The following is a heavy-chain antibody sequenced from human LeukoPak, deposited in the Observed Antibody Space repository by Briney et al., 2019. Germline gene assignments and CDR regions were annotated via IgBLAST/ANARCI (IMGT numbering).Heavy chain of an antibody. V-gene: IGHV5-51*01. J-gene: IGHJ4*02. CDR1: GYSFTSYW. D-gene: IGHD3-16*01. Sequence: GESLKISCKGSGYSFTSYWIGWVRQMPGKGLEWMGIIYPGDSDTRYSPSFQGQVTISADKSISTAYLQWSSLKASDTAMYYCARHIGDFLGGSAYRYFDYWGQGTLVTVSS. CDR3: ARHIGDFLGGSAYRYFDY. CDR2: IYPGDSDT.